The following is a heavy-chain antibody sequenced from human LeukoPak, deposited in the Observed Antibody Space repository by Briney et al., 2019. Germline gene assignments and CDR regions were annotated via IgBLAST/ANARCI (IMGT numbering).Heavy chain of an antibody. V-gene: IGHV3-30*02. Sequence: PGGSLRLSCAASGFTFSDYSMHWVRQAPGKGLNWVAFIRYDGNNKYYADSVKGRFTISRDNSKNMLYLEMNSLRAEDTAVYYCAKVWSYGPNPYFDYWGQGTLVTVSS. CDR2: IRYDGNNK. D-gene: IGHD4-17*01. CDR3: AKVWSYGPNPYFDY. CDR1: GFTFSDYS. J-gene: IGHJ4*02.